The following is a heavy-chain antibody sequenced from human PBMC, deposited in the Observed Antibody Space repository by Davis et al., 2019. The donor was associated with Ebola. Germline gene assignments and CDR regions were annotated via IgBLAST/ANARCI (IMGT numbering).Heavy chain of an antibody. Sequence: GESLKISCVASGFTFSNYAMSWVRQTPGKGLEWVSTISGSGGSTYSADSVKGRFTISRDNSKNTLYLQMNSLRAEDTAVYYCAKSGLSFGVVKYHYGMDVWGKGTTVTVSS. CDR3: AKSGLSFGVVKYHYGMDV. CDR1: GFTFSNYA. V-gene: IGHV3-23*01. CDR2: ISGSGGST. J-gene: IGHJ6*04. D-gene: IGHD3-3*01.